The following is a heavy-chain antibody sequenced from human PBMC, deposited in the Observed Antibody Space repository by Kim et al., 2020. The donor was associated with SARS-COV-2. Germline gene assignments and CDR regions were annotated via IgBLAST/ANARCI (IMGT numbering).Heavy chain of an antibody. CDR3: ARDLWFGPIMGY. J-gene: IGHJ4*02. D-gene: IGHD3-10*01. CDR1: GFTFSSYS. Sequence: GGSLRLSCAASGFTFSSYSMNWVRQAPGKGLEWVSSISSSSSYIYYADSVKGRFTISRDNAKNSLYLQMNSLRAEDTAVYYCARDLWFGPIMGYWGQGTLVTVSS. V-gene: IGHV3-21*01. CDR2: ISSSSSYI.